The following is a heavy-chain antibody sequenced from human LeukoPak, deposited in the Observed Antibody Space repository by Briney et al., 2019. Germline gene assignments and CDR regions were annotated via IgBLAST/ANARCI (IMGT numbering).Heavy chain of an antibody. CDR2: ITSSSSYI. Sequence: PGGSLRLSCAASGFTLSSYSMNWVRQAPGKGLEWVSSITSSSSYIYYADSVKGRFTISRDNAKNSLYLQMNSLRAEDTAVYYCARDRPNYDFWSGQILSEAVDYWGQGTLVTVSS. D-gene: IGHD3-3*01. CDR1: GFTLSSYS. V-gene: IGHV3-21*01. J-gene: IGHJ4*02. CDR3: ARDRPNYDFWSGQILSEAVDY.